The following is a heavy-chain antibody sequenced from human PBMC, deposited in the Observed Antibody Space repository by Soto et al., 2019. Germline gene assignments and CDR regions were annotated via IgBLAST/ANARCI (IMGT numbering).Heavy chain of an antibody. V-gene: IGHV4-30-4*01. Sequence: ASETLSLTCTVSGGSISSGDYYWSWIRQPPGKGLEWIGYIYYSGSTYYNPSLTSRVTISVDTSKNQFSLKLSSVTAADTAVYYCARSRWNDYGPWGQGTLVTVSS. J-gene: IGHJ5*02. D-gene: IGHD4-17*01. CDR3: ARSRWNDYGP. CDR1: GGSISSGDYY. CDR2: IYYSGST.